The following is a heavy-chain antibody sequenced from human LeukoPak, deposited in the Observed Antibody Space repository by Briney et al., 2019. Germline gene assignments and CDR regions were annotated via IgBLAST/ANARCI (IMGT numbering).Heavy chain of an antibody. CDR3: ARDQRYSYGYSSNWFDP. CDR1: GFTFSSYA. Sequence: GGSLRLSCAASGFTFSSYAMHWVRQAPGKGLEWVAVISYDGSNKYNADSVKGRFTISRDNSKNTLYLQMNSLRAEDTAVYYCARDQRYSYGYSSNWFDPWGQGTLVTVSS. CDR2: ISYDGSNK. D-gene: IGHD5-18*01. V-gene: IGHV3-30*04. J-gene: IGHJ5*02.